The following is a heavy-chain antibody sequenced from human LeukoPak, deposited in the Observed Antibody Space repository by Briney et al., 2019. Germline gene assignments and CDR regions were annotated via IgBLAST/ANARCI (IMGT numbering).Heavy chain of an antibody. J-gene: IGHJ4*02. D-gene: IGHD3-10*01. CDR2: ISSSGSTI. CDR1: GFTLSIYE. Sequence: GGCLRLSRAASGFTLSIYEINWVRQARGRGLEWVSYISSSGSTIYYADALKGRFTVSRDNTKNSLYLQMNSVRSEDTAVYYGARGSRQRVRIVIIYFDYWGQGTLVTVSS. CDR3: ARGSRQRVRIVIIYFDY. V-gene: IGHV3-48*03.